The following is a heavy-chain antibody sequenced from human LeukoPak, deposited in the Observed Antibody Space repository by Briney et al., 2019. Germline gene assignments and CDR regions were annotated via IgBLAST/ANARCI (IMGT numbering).Heavy chain of an antibody. V-gene: IGHV4-38-2*01. Sequence: SETLSLTCAVSGYSISSGYYWGWIRQPPGQGLERIGSIYHSGSTYYNPSLKSRVTISVDTSKNQSSLKLSSATAADTAVYYCARGGYSSGWYTKNVWGQGTLVTVSS. CDR2: IYHSGST. D-gene: IGHD6-19*01. J-gene: IGHJ4*02. CDR1: GYSISSGYY. CDR3: ARGGYSSGWYTKNV.